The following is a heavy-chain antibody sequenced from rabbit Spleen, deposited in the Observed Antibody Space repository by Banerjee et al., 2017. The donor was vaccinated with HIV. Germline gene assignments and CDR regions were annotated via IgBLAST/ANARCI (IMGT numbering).Heavy chain of an antibody. J-gene: IGHJ4*01. CDR1: GFDFSNYG. Sequence: QEQLVESGGGLVQPGGSLKLSCTASGFDFSNYGVTWVRQAPGKGLEWIGYIDPVFGITYYANWVNGRFTISSHSAQNTLYLQLNSLTAADTTTYFCARDGGYPPDGYGLWGPGTLVTVS. CDR3: ARDGGYPPDGYGL. D-gene: IGHD6-1*01. CDR2: IDPVFGIT. V-gene: IGHV1S47*01.